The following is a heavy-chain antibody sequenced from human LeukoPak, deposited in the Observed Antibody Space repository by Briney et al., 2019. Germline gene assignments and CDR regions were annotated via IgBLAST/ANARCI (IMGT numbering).Heavy chain of an antibody. CDR1: GGSIGSCY. V-gene: IGHV4-59*01. D-gene: IGHD4-17*01. CDR2: IYYSGTT. CDR3: AREDPQTTVPEGLDV. Sequence: PSEALSLTCAVSGGSIGSCYWSWLRQPPGRGLEWIGYIYYSGTTNYNPSLKSRVTISVDTSKNQFSLKLTSVTAADTAIYYCAREDPQTTVPEGLDVWGQGTTVTVSS. J-gene: IGHJ6*02.